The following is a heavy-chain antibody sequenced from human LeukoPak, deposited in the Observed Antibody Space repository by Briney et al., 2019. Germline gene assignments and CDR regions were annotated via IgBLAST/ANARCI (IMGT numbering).Heavy chain of an antibody. CDR1: GCSFTNYW. CDR2: IYPGDSDT. CDR3: ARHRRQGYSNPEVDY. D-gene: IGHD5-18*01. J-gene: IGHJ4*02. V-gene: IGHV5-51*01. Sequence: GESLKISCKGSGCSFTNYWIAWVRQTPGKGLEWMGIIYPGDSDTRYSPSFQGQVTISADKSISTAYLQWSSLKASDTAMFYCARHRRQGYSNPEVDYWGQGTLVTVSS.